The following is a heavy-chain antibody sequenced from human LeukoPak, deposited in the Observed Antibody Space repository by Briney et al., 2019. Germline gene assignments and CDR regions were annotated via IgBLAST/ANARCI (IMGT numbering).Heavy chain of an antibody. J-gene: IGHJ3*01. V-gene: IGHV4-61*02. CDR2: IYTSGGT. CDR1: GGSISSGSYY. Sequence: SQTLSLTCTVSGGSISSGSYYWSWIRQPAGKGLEWIGRIYTSGGTNYNPSLKSRVTISVDTSKNQFSLKLSSVTAADTAVYYCARKWDLWGQGTMVTVSS. D-gene: IGHD1-26*01. CDR3: ARKWDL.